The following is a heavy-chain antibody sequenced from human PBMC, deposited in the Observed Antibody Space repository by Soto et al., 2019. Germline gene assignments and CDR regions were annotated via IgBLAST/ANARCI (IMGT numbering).Heavy chain of an antibody. CDR3: ALSTNGGSPY. J-gene: IGHJ4*02. D-gene: IGHD2-8*01. Sequence: PGGSQSLSCAASGFSFGSYALILVRQAPGKGLEWVSSISGSGGSTYYADSVKGRFTISRDNSKNTLYLQMNSLRAEDTALYYCALSTNGGSPYWGQGTLVTVSS. CDR1: GFSFGSYA. CDR2: ISGSGGST. V-gene: IGHV3-23*01.